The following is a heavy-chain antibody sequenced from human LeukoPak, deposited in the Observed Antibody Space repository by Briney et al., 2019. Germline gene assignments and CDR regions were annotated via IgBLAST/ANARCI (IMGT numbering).Heavy chain of an antibody. CDR2: IYYSGST. CDR1: GGSISSYY. Sequence: SETLSLTCTVSGGSISSYYWSWIRQPPGKGLEWIGYIYYSGSTNYNPSLKSRVTISVDTSKNQFSLKLSSVTAADTAVYYCARGGEVLRYFDWSARLDWFDPWGQGTLVTVSS. CDR3: ARGGEVLRYFDWSARLDWFDP. J-gene: IGHJ5*02. D-gene: IGHD3-9*01. V-gene: IGHV4-59*01.